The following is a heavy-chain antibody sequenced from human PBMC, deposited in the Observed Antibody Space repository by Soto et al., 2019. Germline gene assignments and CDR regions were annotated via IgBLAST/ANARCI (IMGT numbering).Heavy chain of an antibody. V-gene: IGHV4-59*01. CDR1: GSSISGFY. J-gene: IGHJ4*02. Sequence: SQTLSLTCIVAGSSISGFYWSWIRQPPGKGLEWIGNIHYSGSTNYNPSRKSRVTISVDMSKNQFSLKVNSVTAADTAVYYCARVGGYYGDYPNFDYWGQGMLVTASS. CDR3: ARVGGYYGDYPNFDY. CDR2: IHYSGST. D-gene: IGHD4-17*01.